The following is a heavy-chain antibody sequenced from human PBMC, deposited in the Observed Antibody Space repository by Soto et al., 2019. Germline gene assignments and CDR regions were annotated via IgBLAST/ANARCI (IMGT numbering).Heavy chain of an antibody. V-gene: IGHV4-59*01. D-gene: IGHD1-26*01. CDR1: GGPISSYY. CDR3: ARGATRGFDP. J-gene: IGHJ5*02. Sequence: SETLSLTCTVSGGPISSYYWSWIRQPPGKGLEWIGYIYYSGITNYNPSLRGRVTISVDTSKNQFSLKLSSVTAADTAVYHCARGATRGFDPWGQGTLVTVSS. CDR2: IYYSGIT.